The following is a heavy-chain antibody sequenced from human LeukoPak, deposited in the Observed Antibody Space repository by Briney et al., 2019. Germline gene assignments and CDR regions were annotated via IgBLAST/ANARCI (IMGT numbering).Heavy chain of an antibody. CDR2: FDPEDGET. V-gene: IGHV1-24*01. D-gene: IGHD6-13*01. CDR1: GYTLTELS. J-gene: IGHJ4*02. Sequence: ASVKVSCKVSGYTLTELSMHWVRQAPGKGLEWMGGFDPEDGETIYAQKFQGRVTMTEDTSTDTAYMELSSLRSEDTAVYYCATDRPKGIAAAGSFDYWGQGTLVTVSS. CDR3: ATDRPKGIAAAGSFDY.